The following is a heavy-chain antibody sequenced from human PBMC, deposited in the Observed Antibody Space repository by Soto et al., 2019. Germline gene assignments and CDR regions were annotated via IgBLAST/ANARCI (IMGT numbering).Heavy chain of an antibody. CDR1: GGTFSSYA. V-gene: IGHV1-69*01. CDR2: IIPIFGTA. D-gene: IGHD5-12*01. CDR3: TRAGGGCRAQMVP. J-gene: IGHJ4*02. Sequence: QVQLVQSGAEVKKPGSSVKVSCKASGGTFSSYAISWVRQAPGQGLEWMGGIIPIFGTANYAQKFQGRVTKTTDESTRRSYMGLNTLRSEYTAGDYCTRAGGGCRAQMVPWGQGTMVTVSS.